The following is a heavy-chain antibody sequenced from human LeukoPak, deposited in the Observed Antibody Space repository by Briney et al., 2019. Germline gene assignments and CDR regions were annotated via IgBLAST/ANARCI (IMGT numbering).Heavy chain of an antibody. V-gene: IGHV3-30*02. CDR1: GFTFSSYG. CDR2: IRYDGSNK. CDR3: AKGRSGSYSGAEYFQH. Sequence: GGSLRLSCAASGFTFSSYGMHWVRQAPGKGLEWVAFIRYDGSNKYYADSVKGRFTISRDNSKNTLYLQMNSLRAEDTAVYYCAKGRSGSYSGAEYFQHWGQGTPVTVSS. J-gene: IGHJ1*01. D-gene: IGHD1-26*01.